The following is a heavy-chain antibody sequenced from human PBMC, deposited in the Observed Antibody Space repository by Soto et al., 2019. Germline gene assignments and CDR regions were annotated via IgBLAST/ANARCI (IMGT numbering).Heavy chain of an antibody. Sequence: GGSLRLSCAASGFTFSSYAMSWVRQAPGKGLEWVSGISGSGATTYSADSVRGRFTISRDNSKNTLYLHMNSLRAEDTAVYYCAKSGGEHYYGSGNYVHYFDYWGQGTLVTVSS. CDR2: ISGSGATT. V-gene: IGHV3-23*01. CDR3: AKSGGEHYYGSGNYVHYFDY. D-gene: IGHD3-10*01. CDR1: GFTFSSYA. J-gene: IGHJ4*02.